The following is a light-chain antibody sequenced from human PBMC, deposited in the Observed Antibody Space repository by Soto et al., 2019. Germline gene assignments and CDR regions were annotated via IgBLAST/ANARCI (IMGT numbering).Light chain of an antibody. CDR2: AAS. V-gene: IGKV3-20*01. J-gene: IGKJ3*01. CDR1: QSVSSNY. Sequence: EIVLTQSPGTLSLSPGERATLSCRASQSVSSNYLAWYQHKPGQGPRLLIYAASSRATGIPDRFSGSGSGTDFTLPISRLEPEDFALYYCQKYGSAFTFGPGTKVEIK. CDR3: QKYGSAFT.